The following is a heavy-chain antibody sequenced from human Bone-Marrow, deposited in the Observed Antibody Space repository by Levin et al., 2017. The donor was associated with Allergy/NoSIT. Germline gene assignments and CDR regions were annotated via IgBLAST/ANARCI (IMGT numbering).Heavy chain of an antibody. CDR2: MSYDGSYK. V-gene: IGHV3-30*03. CDR1: GFTFGHYG. CDR3: ARGRSYYTDSRTSPRFDH. D-gene: IGHD3-22*01. J-gene: IGHJ4*02. Sequence: LSLTCAVSGFTFGHYGMHWVRQAPGKGLEWVAVMSYDGSYKNHADSVKGRFTISRDDSNNTLYLQMNSLRPEDTAVYFCARGRSYYTDSRTSPRFDHWGQGALVTVSS.